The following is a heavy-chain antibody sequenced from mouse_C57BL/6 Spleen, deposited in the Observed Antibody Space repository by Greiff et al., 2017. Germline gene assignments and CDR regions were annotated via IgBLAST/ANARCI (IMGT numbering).Heavy chain of an antibody. Sequence: QVQLQQSGAELARPGASVKLSCKASGYTFTSYGISWVKQRTGQGLEWIGEIYPRSGNTYYNEKFKGKATLTADKSSSTAYMELRSLTSEDSAVYFCARDDDYGWFAYWGQGTLVTVSA. J-gene: IGHJ3*01. CDR3: ARDDDYGWFAY. D-gene: IGHD2-4*01. CDR1: GYTFTSYG. V-gene: IGHV1-81*01. CDR2: IYPRSGNT.